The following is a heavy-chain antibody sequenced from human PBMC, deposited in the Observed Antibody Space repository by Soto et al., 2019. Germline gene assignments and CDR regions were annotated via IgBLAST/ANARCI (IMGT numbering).Heavy chain of an antibody. Sequence: PSETLSLTCTVSGGSISSYYWSWIRQPPGKGLECIGYIYYSGSTNYNPSLKSRVTISVDTSKNQFSLKLSSVTAADTAVYYCARDRSRGYDILAAYSGNNYFHPRRHALMVTVPS. CDR3: ARDRSRGYDILAAYSGNNYFHP. CDR2: IYYSGST. D-gene: IGHD3-9*01. V-gene: IGHV4-59*01. J-gene: IGHJ5*02. CDR1: GGSISSYY.